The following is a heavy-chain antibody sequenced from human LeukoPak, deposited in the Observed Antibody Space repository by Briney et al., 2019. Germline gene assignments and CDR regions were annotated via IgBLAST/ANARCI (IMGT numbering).Heavy chain of an antibody. V-gene: IGHV1-8*01. D-gene: IGHD5-12*01. CDR3: ARGLYIAVGAFDI. CDR1: GYTFTSYD. J-gene: IGHJ3*02. Sequence: ASVKVSCKASGYTFTSYDINWARQATGQGLEWMGWMNPNSGNTGYAQKFQGRVTMTRNTSISTAYMELSSLRSVDTAVYYCARGLYIAVGAFDIWGQGTMVTVSS. CDR2: MNPNSGNT.